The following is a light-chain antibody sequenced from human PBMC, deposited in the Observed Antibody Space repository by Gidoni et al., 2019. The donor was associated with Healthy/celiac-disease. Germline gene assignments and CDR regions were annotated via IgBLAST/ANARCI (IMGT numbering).Light chain of an antibody. CDR2: DAS. CDR3: QQRSNRPPGLT. Sequence: IVLTPSPATLSLSPGERATLSCRASQSVGCYLAWYQQKPGQAPRLLIYDASKRATGIPDKVGGGGAGTDVTLTISSREEEEDAREYCQQRSNRPPGLTFGGGTKVEVK. V-gene: IGKV3-11*01. CDR1: QSVGCY. J-gene: IGKJ4*01.